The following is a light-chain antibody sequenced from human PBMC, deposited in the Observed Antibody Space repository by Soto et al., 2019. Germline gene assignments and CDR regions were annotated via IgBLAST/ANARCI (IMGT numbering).Light chain of an antibody. CDR2: AAS. J-gene: IGKJ5*01. Sequence: DIQLTQSPSFLSESVGERVTITCRASQDISSFLAWYQQKPGKAPKLLIYAASTLQSGVTSRFSGSGSGTEFTLTISSLQPDDFATYFCQQLNSYPITFGQGTRLEIK. CDR1: QDISSF. V-gene: IGKV1-9*01. CDR3: QQLNSYPIT.